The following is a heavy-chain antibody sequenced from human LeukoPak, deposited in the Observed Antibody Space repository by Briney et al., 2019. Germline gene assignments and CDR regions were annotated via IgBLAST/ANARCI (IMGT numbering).Heavy chain of an antibody. CDR2: FSGSGFST. J-gene: IGHJ4*02. V-gene: IGHV3-23*01. CDR1: GFTFNDYG. Sequence: PGGSLRLSCVVSGFTFNDYGVNWVRQAPGKGLEWVAGFSGSGFSTHYSDSVKGRFTISRDNSKNTLYLQMNSLRAEDTAVYYCARRAGAYSHPYDYWGQGTLVTVSS. CDR3: ARRAGAYSHPYDY. D-gene: IGHD4/OR15-4a*01.